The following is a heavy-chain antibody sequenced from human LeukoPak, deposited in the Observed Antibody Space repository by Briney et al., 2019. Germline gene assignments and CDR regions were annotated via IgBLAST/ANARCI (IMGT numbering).Heavy chain of an antibody. D-gene: IGHD3-9*01. J-gene: IGHJ3*02. CDR2: INPSGGST. V-gene: IGHV1-46*01. Sequence: APVKVSCKASGYTFTSYYMLWVRQAPGQGLEWMGIINPSGGSTSYAQKFQGRVTMTRDTSTSTVYMELSSLRSEDTAVYYCARDNRARKEILTGENGAFDIWGQGTMVTVSS. CDR3: ARDNRARKEILTGENGAFDI. CDR1: GYTFTSYY.